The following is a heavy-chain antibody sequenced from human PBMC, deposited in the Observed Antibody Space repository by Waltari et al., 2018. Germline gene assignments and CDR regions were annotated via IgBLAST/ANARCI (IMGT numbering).Heavy chain of an antibody. D-gene: IGHD3-3*01. CDR1: GGSISSGDYY. V-gene: IGHV4-30-4*08. CDR3: ARAGFWSGYPFDY. J-gene: IGHJ4*02. CDR2: IYYSGST. Sequence: QAQLQESGPGLVKPSQTLSLTCTVSGGSISSGDYYWSWIRQPPGKGLEWIGYIYYSGSTYYNPSLKSRVTISVDTSKNQFSLKLSSVTAADTAVYYCARAGFWSGYPFDYWGQGTLVTVSS.